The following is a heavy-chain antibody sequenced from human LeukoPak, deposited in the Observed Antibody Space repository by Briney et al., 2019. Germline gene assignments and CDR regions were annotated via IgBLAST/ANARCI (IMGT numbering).Heavy chain of an antibody. CDR2: ISGSGGST. V-gene: IGHV3-23*01. CDR1: GFTFSSYG. Sequence: GGSLRLSCAASGFTFSSYGMSWVRQAPGKGLEWVSAISGSGGSTYYADSVKGRFTISRDNSKNTLYLQMNSLRAEDTAVYYCAKVGSSYYYGSGSYYNYWGQGTLVTVSS. D-gene: IGHD3-10*01. CDR3: AKVGSSYYYGSGSYYNY. J-gene: IGHJ4*02.